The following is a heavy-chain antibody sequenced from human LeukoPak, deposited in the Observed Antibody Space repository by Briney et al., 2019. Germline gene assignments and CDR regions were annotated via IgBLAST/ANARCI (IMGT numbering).Heavy chain of an antibody. D-gene: IGHD6-6*01. CDR1: GGSISSSSYY. Sequence: SETLSLTCTVSGGSISSSSYYWGWIRQPPGKGLEWIGSIYYSGSTYYNPSLKSRVTISVDTSKNQFSLKLSSVTAADTAVYYCAYMAARPNYWGQGTLVTVSS. J-gene: IGHJ4*02. CDR2: IYYSGST. V-gene: IGHV4-39*01. CDR3: AYMAARPNY.